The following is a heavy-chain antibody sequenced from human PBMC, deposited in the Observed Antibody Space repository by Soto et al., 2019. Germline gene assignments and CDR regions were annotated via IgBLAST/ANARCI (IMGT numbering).Heavy chain of an antibody. J-gene: IGHJ4*02. V-gene: IGHV1-69*06. Sequence: QVQLVQSGAEVKKPGSSVKVSCKASGDTLSHYGVSWVRQVPGKGLEWMGGTTAILGTRDYAQKFQGRVTITADKSTGTSYMELNNLRSEDTALYYCARRDTSGFLRYFDTWGQGTLVTVS. CDR1: GDTLSHYG. CDR3: ARRDTSGFLRYFDT. D-gene: IGHD3-3*01. CDR2: TTAILGTR.